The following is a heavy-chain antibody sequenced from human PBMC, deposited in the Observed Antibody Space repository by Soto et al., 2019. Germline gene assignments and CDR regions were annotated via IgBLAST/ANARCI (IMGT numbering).Heavy chain of an antibody. V-gene: IGHV5-51*01. CDR2: IYPGDSDT. CDR1: GYPFTDYW. Sequence: GESLKLSCKGSGYPFTDYWIGWVRHLPGKGLEWMGIIYPGDSDTRYSPSFQGHVTITVDKSTSTAYLQWNTLKASDTAMYYCAGHISKSRHYNTAMHVWGKGTAVTVS. D-gene: IGHD3-22*01. J-gene: IGHJ6*04. CDR3: AGHISKSRHYNTAMHV.